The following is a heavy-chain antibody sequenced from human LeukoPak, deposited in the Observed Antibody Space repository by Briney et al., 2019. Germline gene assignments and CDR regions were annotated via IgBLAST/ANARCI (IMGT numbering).Heavy chain of an antibody. CDR2: ISYDGSNI. CDR1: GFTFSNYV. CDR3: ASPVSDGVGY. V-gene: IGHV3-30-3*01. J-gene: IGHJ4*02. Sequence: GGSLRLSCAASGFTFSNYVMPWVRQAPGKGLEWVAVISYDGSNIYYADSVKGRFTISRDNSKNTLYLQMNSLRAEDTAVYYCASPVSDGVGYWGQGTLVTVSS. D-gene: IGHD2-8*01.